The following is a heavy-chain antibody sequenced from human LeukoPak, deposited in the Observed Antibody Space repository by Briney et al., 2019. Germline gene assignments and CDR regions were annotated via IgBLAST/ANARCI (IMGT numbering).Heavy chain of an antibody. J-gene: IGHJ4*02. D-gene: IGHD5-24*01. CDR2: INPNSGGT. Sequence: GASVKVSCRASGYTFTGYHMHWVRQAPGQGLEWMGRINPNSGGTNYAREFQGRFTMTRDTSISTAFMEMSRLRSDDTAVYYCARIWRRDGYSYFDYWGQGTLVTVSS. V-gene: IGHV1-2*06. CDR3: ARIWRRDGYSYFDY. CDR1: GYTFTGYH.